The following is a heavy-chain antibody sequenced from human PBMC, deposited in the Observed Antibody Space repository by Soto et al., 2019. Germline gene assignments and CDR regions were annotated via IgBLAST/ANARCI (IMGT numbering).Heavy chain of an antibody. J-gene: IGHJ4*02. CDR3: AKEDEYSSIFDY. V-gene: IGHV3-30*18. CDR2: ISYDGSNK. Sequence: GGSLRLSCAASGFTFSSYGMHWVRQAPGKGLEWVAVISYDGSNKYYADSVKGRFTISRDNSKNTLYLQMNSLRAEDTAVYYCAKEDEYSSIFDYWGQGTLVTVSS. D-gene: IGHD6-6*01. CDR1: GFTFSSYG.